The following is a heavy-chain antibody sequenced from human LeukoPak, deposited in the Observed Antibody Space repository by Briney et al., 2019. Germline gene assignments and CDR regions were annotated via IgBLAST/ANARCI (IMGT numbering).Heavy chain of an antibody. CDR2: INPNSGGT. J-gene: IGHJ4*02. CDR3: ARVEAVAGSDFDY. CDR1: GYTFTGYY. D-gene: IGHD6-19*01. Sequence: ASVKVSCKASGYTFTGYYMHWVRQAPGQGLEWMGWINPNSGGTNYAQKFQGRVTMTRGTSISTAYMELSRLRSDDTAVYYCARVEAVAGSDFDYWGQGTLVTVSS. V-gene: IGHV1-2*02.